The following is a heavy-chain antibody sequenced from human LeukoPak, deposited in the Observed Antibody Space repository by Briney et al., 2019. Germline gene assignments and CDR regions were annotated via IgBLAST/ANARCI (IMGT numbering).Heavy chain of an antibody. CDR3: ARDLIRYYYDSSAYYFDY. D-gene: IGHD3-22*01. V-gene: IGHV3-21*01. CDR2: ISSSSSYI. Sequence: SGGSLRLSCAASGFTFSRYSMNGVRQAPGKGLEWVSSISSSSSYIYYADSVKGRFTISRDNAQNSLYLQMNSLRAEDTAVYYCARDLIRYYYDSSAYYFDYWGQGTLVTVSS. J-gene: IGHJ4*02. CDR1: GFTFSRYS.